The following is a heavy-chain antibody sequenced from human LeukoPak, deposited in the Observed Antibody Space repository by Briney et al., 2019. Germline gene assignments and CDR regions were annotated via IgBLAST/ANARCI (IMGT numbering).Heavy chain of an antibody. Sequence: GGSLRLSCAASGFTFSSYWMSWVRQAPGKGLGWVANIKQDESEKYYVDSVKGRFTISRDNAKNSLYLQMNNLRAEDTAVYYCARALDSSSRRYQAFESWGQGTLVTVSS. CDR1: GFTFSSYW. CDR2: IKQDESEK. V-gene: IGHV3-7*01. D-gene: IGHD2-2*01. CDR3: ARALDSSSRRYQAFES. J-gene: IGHJ4*02.